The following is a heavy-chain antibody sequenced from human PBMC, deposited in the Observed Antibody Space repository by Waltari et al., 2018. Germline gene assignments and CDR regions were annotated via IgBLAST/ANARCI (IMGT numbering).Heavy chain of an antibody. V-gene: IGHV4-38-2*01. CDR1: GYSISSGYY. J-gene: IGHJ5*02. CDR3: ARSWAAAGTAWFDP. D-gene: IGHD6-13*01. Sequence: QVQLQESGPGLVKPSETLSLTCAVSGYSISSGYYWGWIRQPPGKGLEWIGSIYHSGRTYYNPSLKSRVTISVDTSKNQFSLKLSSVTAADTAVYYCARSWAAAGTAWFDPWGQGTLVTVSS. CDR2: IYHSGRT.